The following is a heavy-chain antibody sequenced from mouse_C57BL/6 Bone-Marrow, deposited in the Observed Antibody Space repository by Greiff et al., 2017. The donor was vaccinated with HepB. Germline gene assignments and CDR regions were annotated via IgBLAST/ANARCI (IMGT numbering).Heavy chain of an antibody. J-gene: IGHJ3*01. D-gene: IGHD2-4*01. CDR1: GFTFSNYW. Sequence: EVQRVESGGGLVQPGGSLKLSCVASGFTFSNYWMNWVRQSPEKGLEWVAQIRLKSDNYATHYAESVKGRFTISRDDSKSSVYLQMNNLRAEDTGIYYCTSMITTRKTWFAYWGQGTLVTVSA. CDR2: IRLKSDNYAT. V-gene: IGHV6-3*01. CDR3: TSMITTRKTWFAY.